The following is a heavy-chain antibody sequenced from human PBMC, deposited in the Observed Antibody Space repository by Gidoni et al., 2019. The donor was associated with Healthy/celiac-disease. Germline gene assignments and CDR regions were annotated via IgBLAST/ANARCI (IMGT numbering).Heavy chain of an antibody. CDR3: ARDPGPTIFGVVTHYGMDV. D-gene: IGHD3-3*01. CDR2: LCYDGSNK. V-gene: IGHV3-33*01. CDR1: GVTFSSDG. Sequence: QVQLVESGGGVVQPGRSLRRSWAACGVTFSSDGMHWVRQAPGKGLELVAVLCYDGSNKYYAASVQGRFTISRDHSKTTLYLPLNSLRAADTAVYYCARDPGPTIFGVVTHYGMDVWGQGTTVTVSS. J-gene: IGHJ6*02.